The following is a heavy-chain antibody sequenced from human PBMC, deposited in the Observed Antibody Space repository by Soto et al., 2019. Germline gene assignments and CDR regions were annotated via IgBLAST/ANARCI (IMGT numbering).Heavy chain of an antibody. CDR3: ASSRIALALGY. CDR2: IYHRRT. Sequence: QLQLQESGPGLVKPSQTLSLTCAVSGGSISSGGYSWSWIRQPPGKGLEWTGYIYHRRTNYNPSLKIRVAISVDRSKNQLSVKLSSVTAEVKAVYYGASSRIALALGYWGQGTLVSVSS. V-gene: IGHV4-30-2*01. D-gene: IGHD6-19*01. CDR1: GGSISSGGYS. J-gene: IGHJ4*02.